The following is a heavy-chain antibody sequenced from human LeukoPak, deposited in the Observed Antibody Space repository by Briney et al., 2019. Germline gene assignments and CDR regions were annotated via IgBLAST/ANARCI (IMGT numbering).Heavy chain of an antibody. J-gene: IGHJ4*02. Sequence: ASVNVSCKPSGDTFSSYAISWVRQAPGQGLEWIGGIIPIFGTANYAQKFQGTVTITTDESTSTAYMELSSLTSEDTAVYYCARIRSPYTVTTGYCDCWGQGTRVTVSS. D-gene: IGHD4-17*01. CDR1: GDTFSSYA. CDR3: ARIRSPYTVTTGYCDC. V-gene: IGHV1-69*05. CDR2: IIPIFGTA.